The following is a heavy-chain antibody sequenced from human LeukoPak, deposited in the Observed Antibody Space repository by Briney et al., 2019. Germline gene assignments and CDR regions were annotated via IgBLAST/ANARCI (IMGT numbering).Heavy chain of an antibody. CDR2: ISGTAGRT. V-gene: IGHV3-23*01. CDR3: ARDIRQGYDILTGFDY. J-gene: IGHJ4*02. D-gene: IGHD3-9*01. CDR1: GFTFSSYW. Sequence: GGSLRLSCAASGFTFSSYWMSWVRQAPGKVLEWVSSISGTAGRTKYADSVKGRFTISRDNSKNTLYLQMNSLRAEDTAVYYCARDIRQGYDILTGFDYWGQGTLVTVSS.